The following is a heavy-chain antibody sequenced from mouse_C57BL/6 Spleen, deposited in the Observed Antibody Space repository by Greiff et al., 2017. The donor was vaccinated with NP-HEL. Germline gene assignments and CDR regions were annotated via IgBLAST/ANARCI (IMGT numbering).Heavy chain of an antibody. CDR3: ARRTGSAWFAY. V-gene: IGHV5-6*02. Sequence: EVKLMESGGDLVKPGGSLKLSCAASGFTFSSYGMSWVRQTPDKRLEWVATISSGGSYTYYPDSVKGRCTISRDNAKNTLYLQMSSLKSEDTAMYYCARRTGSAWFAYWGQGTLVTVAA. CDR2: ISSGGSYT. CDR1: GFTFSSYG. D-gene: IGHD4-1*01. J-gene: IGHJ3*01.